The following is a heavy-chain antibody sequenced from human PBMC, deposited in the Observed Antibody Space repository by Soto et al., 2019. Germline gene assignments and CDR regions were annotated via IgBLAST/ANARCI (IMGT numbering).Heavy chain of an antibody. V-gene: IGHV6-1*01. CDR3: ARGGYYDILTGSQGGYNWFDP. CDR1: GDSVSSNSAA. D-gene: IGHD3-9*01. J-gene: IGHJ5*02. Sequence: KQSQTLSLTCAISGDSVSSNSAAWNWIRQSPSRGLEWLGRTYYRSKWYNDYAVSVKSRITINPDTSKNQFSLQLNSVTPEDTAVYYCARGGYYDILTGSQGGYNWFDPWGQGTLVTVSS. CDR2: TYYRSKWYN.